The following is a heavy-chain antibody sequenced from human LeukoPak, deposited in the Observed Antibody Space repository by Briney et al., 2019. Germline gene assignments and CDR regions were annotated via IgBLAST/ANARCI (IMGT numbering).Heavy chain of an antibody. V-gene: IGHV3-21*01. CDR3: AAGGVIPQDYYYGMDV. J-gene: IGHJ6*04. CDR2: ISSSSSYI. D-gene: IGHD3-16*02. CDR1: GFTFSSYS. Sequence: GGSLRLSCAASGFTFSSYSMNWVRQAPGKGLEWVSSISSSSSYIYYADSVKGRFTISRDNAKNSLYLQMSSLRAEDTAVYYCAAGGVIPQDYYYGMDVWGKGTTVTVSS.